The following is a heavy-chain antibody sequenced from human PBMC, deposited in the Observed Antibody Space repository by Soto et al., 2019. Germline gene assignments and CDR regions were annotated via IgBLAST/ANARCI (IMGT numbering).Heavy chain of an antibody. D-gene: IGHD2-2*01. CDR2: ISRSSSFI. CDR3: ARDLLVPAAILSFAFDI. V-gene: IGHV3-21*01. CDR1: GFTFSSYN. Sequence: GGSLRLSCAASGFTFSSYNMNWVRQAPGKGLEWVSYISRSSSFISYADSVKGRFTISRDNAKNSLYLQMNSLRAEDTAVYYCARDLLVPAAILSFAFDIWGQGTMVTVSS. J-gene: IGHJ3*02.